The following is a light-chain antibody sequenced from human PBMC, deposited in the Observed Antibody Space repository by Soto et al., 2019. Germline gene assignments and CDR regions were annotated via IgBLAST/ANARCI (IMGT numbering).Light chain of an antibody. J-gene: IGKJ5*01. CDR2: DAS. CDR3: QQRSNWPPIT. Sequence: PGERATLSCRASQSVSRYLAWYQQKPGQAPRLLIYDASNRATGIPARFSGSGSGTDFTLTISSLEPEDFAVYYCQQRSNWPPITFGQGTRLEIK. V-gene: IGKV3-11*01. CDR1: QSVSRY.